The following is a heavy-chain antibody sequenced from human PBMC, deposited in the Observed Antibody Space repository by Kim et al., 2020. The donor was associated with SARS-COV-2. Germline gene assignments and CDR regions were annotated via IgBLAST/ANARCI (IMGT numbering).Heavy chain of an antibody. D-gene: IGHD6-19*01. V-gene: IGHV4-34*01. Sequence: SETLSLTCAVYGGSFSGYYWSWIRQPPGKGLEWIGEINHSGSTNYNPSLKSRVTISVDTSKNQFSLKLSSVTAADTAVYYCARAHPGIAVAGTPPGRRFDYWGQGTLVTVSS. CDR3: ARAHPGIAVAGTPPGRRFDY. CDR1: GGSFSGYY. J-gene: IGHJ4*02. CDR2: INHSGST.